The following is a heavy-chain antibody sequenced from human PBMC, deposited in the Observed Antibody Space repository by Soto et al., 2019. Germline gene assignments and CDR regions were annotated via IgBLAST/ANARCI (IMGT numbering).Heavy chain of an antibody. Sequence: QVQLQESGPGLVKPSETLSLTCTVSGGSISSDYWSWIRQPAGKGLEWIGRIYTSGSTNYNPSLKSRVTMSVDTYKNQFSLQLSSVTVADTAVYYCAREAGDSGDGLDLWGQGTTVTVSS. CDR2: IYTSGST. J-gene: IGHJ6*02. V-gene: IGHV4-4*07. CDR1: GGSISSDY. CDR3: AREAGDSGDGLDL. D-gene: IGHD2-15*01.